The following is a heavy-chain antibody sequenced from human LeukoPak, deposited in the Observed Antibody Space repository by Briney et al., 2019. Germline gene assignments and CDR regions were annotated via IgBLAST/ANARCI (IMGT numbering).Heavy chain of an antibody. CDR2: IYTSGST. CDR3: ARDAEAVAGKDAFDI. D-gene: IGHD6-19*01. J-gene: IGHJ3*02. V-gene: IGHV4-61*02. Sequence: PSETLSLTCTVSGGSISSGSYYWSWIRQPAGKGLEWIGRIYTSGSTNYNPSLKSRVTISVDTSKNQFSLKLSSVTAADTAVYYCARDAEAVAGKDAFDIWGQGTMVTVSS. CDR1: GGSISSGSYY.